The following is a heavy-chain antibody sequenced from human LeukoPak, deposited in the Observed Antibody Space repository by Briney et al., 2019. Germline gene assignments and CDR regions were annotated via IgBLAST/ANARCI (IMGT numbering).Heavy chain of an antibody. Sequence: GESLRLSCAVSGFTFSHYAMSWVRQAPGTGLEWVGSLTDSGDATYYADSVKGRLTISRDNSNSTLYLHISGLRDEDTAVYYCARGYSHNSGGWLDPWGQGTLVTVSS. D-gene: IGHD5-12*01. V-gene: IGHV3-23*01. CDR1: GFTFSHYA. CDR2: LTDSGDAT. CDR3: ARGYSHNSGGWLDP. J-gene: IGHJ5*02.